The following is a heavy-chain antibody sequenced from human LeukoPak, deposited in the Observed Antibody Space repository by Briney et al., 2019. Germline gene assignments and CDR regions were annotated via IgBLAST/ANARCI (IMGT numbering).Heavy chain of an antibody. J-gene: IGHJ6*02. CDR1: GFTFISYS. D-gene: IGHD6-19*01. Sequence: GGSLRLSCAASGFTFISYSMNWVRQARGKGLEWVSSISSSSSHIYSADSVKGRFTISRDNAKHSLYLQMNSLRAEDTAVYYCASLGGSGWSVGGYYYGMDVWGQGTTVTVSS. V-gene: IGHV3-21*01. CDR2: ISSSSSHI. CDR3: ASLGGSGWSVGGYYYGMDV.